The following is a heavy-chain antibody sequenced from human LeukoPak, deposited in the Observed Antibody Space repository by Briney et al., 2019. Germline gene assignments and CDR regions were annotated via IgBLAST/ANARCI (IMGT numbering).Heavy chain of an antibody. J-gene: IGHJ4*02. Sequence: PGGSLRLSCAASGFTFSTYAMTWVRQAPGKGLEWVSTISTSGGSTFYADSVKGRFTISRDSSKNTLYLQMNSLRAEDTAVYYCASHYDTSGYHYFDFRGQGTLVTVSS. CDR1: GFTFSTYA. CDR3: ASHYDTSGYHYFDF. D-gene: IGHD3-22*01. CDR2: ISTSGGST. V-gene: IGHV3-23*01.